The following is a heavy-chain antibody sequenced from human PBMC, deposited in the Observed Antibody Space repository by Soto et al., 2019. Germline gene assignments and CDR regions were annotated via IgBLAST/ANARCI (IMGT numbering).Heavy chain of an antibody. J-gene: IGHJ2*01. CDR3: ARPVYLLSYFDL. Sequence: GGSLRLSCAASGFTFSSYEMNWVRQAPGKGLEWVSYISSSGSTIYYANSVKGRFTISRDNDKNSLYLQMNSLRAEDTAVYYCARPVYLLSYFDLWGRGTLVTVSS. CDR2: ISSSGSTI. D-gene: IGHD1-26*01. V-gene: IGHV3-48*03. CDR1: GFTFSSYE.